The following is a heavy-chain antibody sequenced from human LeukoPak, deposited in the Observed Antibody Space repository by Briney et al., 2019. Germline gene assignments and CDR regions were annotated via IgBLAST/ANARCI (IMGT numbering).Heavy chain of an antibody. CDR1: GITFSSHA. Sequence: GGSLRLSCAASGITFSSHAMTWVRQAPGKGLEWVSGTDTSGGSTYYGDSVKGRFTISRDNSKNTLYLQMNSLRAEDTAVYYCAKAASVLWYLDSWGQGTVVTVSS. D-gene: IGHD5/OR15-5a*01. CDR3: AKAASVLWYLDS. V-gene: IGHV3-23*01. CDR2: TDTSGGST. J-gene: IGHJ4*02.